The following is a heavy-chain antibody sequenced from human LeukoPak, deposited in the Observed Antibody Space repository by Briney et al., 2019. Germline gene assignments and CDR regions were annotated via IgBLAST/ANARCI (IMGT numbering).Heavy chain of an antibody. CDR3: ARDASYYYDSSGYNFDY. CDR2: IIPIFGTA. CDR1: GGTSSSYA. D-gene: IGHD3-22*01. V-gene: IGHV1-69*06. J-gene: IGHJ4*02. Sequence: ASVKVSCKASGGTSSSYAISWVRQAPGQGLEWMGGIIPIFGTANYAQKFQGRVTITADKSTSTAYMELSSLRSEDTAVYYCARDASYYYDSSGYNFDYWGQGTLVTVSS.